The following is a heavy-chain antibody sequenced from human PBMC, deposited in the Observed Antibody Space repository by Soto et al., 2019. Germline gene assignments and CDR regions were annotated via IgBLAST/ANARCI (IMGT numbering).Heavy chain of an antibody. V-gene: IGHV3-11*01. CDR3: ASSESSSGWYPDWFDP. Sequence: QVQLVESGGGLVKPGGSLRLSCAASGFTFSDYYMRWIRQAPGKGLERVSYISSSGSTIYYADSVKGRFTISRDNAKNSLYLQLNSLRADDTAVYYCASSESSSGWYPDWFDPWGQGTLVTVSS. CDR2: ISSSGSTI. CDR1: GFTFSDYY. J-gene: IGHJ5*02. D-gene: IGHD6-19*01.